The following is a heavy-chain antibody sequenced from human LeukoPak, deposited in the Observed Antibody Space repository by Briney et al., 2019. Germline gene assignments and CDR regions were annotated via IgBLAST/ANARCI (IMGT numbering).Heavy chain of an antibody. CDR2: IIPIFGTA. CDR3: ARSDDSSGYYYLDY. V-gene: IGHV1-69*13. J-gene: IGHJ4*02. Sequence: GASVKVSCKASGGTFSSYAISWMRQAPGQGLEWMGGIIPIFGTANYAQKFQGRVTITADESTSTAYMELSSLRSEDTAVYYCARSDDSSGYYYLDYWGQGTLVTVSS. CDR1: GGTFSSYA. D-gene: IGHD3-22*01.